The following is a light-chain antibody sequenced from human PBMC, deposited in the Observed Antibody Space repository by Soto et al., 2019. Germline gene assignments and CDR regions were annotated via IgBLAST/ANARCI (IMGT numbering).Light chain of an antibody. Sequence: QSVLTQPASVSGSPGQSITISCTGTSSDVGSYNLVSWYQQHPGKAPKLLISEVSNRPSGVSNRFSGSKSDNTASLTISGLQAEDEADYYCSSYTSGSTFVFGTGTKLTVL. CDR3: SSYTSGSTFV. CDR2: EVS. J-gene: IGLJ1*01. CDR1: SSDVGSYNL. V-gene: IGLV2-14*02.